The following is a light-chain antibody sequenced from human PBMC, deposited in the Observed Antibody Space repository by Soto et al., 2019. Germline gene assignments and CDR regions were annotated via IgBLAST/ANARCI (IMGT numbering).Light chain of an antibody. J-gene: IGKJ2*01. V-gene: IGKV3-20*01. CDR3: QQYGSSPYT. CDR1: ESISSKS. CDR2: GTF. Sequence: EIVLTQSPGTLSLSPGERATLSCRAIESISSKSLAWYQQKPGQAPRLLISGTFNRATGIPDRFSGSGSGTDFTLTISRLEPEDFAVYFCQQYGSSPYTFGQGTKLE.